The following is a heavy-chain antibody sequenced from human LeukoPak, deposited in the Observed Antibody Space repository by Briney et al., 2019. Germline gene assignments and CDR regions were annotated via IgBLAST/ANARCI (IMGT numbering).Heavy chain of an antibody. J-gene: IGHJ4*02. Sequence: SETLSLTCAVYGGSFSGYYWSWIRQPPGKGLEWIGEISHSGSTNYNPSLKSRVTISVDTSKNQFSLKLSSVTAADTAVYYCARVPAVAGQYYFDYWGQGTLVTVSS. CDR1: GGSFSGYY. CDR2: ISHSGST. V-gene: IGHV4-34*01. D-gene: IGHD6-19*01. CDR3: ARVPAVAGQYYFDY.